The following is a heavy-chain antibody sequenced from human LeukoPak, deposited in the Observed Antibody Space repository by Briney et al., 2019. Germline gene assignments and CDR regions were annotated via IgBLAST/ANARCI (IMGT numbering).Heavy chain of an antibody. J-gene: IGHJ4*02. D-gene: IGHD5-24*01. CDR3: ARGGTNYDY. CDR1: GGSISSYY. CDR2: IYYSGST. Sequence: SETLSLTCTVSGGSISSYYWSWIRQPPGKGLEWIGYIYYSGSTNYNPSLKSRVTISVDTSKNQFSLKLSAVTAADTAVYYCARGGTNYDYWGQGTLVTVSS. V-gene: IGHV4-59*01.